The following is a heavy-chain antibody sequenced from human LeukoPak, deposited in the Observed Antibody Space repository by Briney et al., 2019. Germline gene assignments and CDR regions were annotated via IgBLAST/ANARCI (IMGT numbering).Heavy chain of an antibody. D-gene: IGHD1-1*01. V-gene: IGHV3-7*01. CDR1: GVTFSESW. CDR3: ATYINWVAGDV. J-gene: IGHJ6*02. Sequence: GGSLRLSCAASGVTFSESWMTWVRQVPGQGLEWVAHINHEGGAIQYVDSVKGRFTISRDNAKGSVFLQMNSLRAEDTAIYHCATYINWVAGDVWGQGTTVIVSS. CDR2: INHEGGAI.